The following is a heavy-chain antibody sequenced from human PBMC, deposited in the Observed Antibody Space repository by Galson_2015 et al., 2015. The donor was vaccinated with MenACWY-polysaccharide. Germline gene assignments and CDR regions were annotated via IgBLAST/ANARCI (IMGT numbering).Heavy chain of an antibody. J-gene: IGHJ6*02. V-gene: IGHV3-30-3*01. Sequence: SLRLSCAASGFTFSSYAIHWVRQAPGKGLEWVAVISYDATNKYYRDSVKGRFTLSRDNSRNTVFLEMNSLRAEDTGLYYCARDYCSRTSYSGMDVWGQGTTVTVSS. D-gene: IGHD2-15*01. CDR2: ISYDATNK. CDR1: GFTFSSYA. CDR3: ARDYCSRTSYSGMDV.